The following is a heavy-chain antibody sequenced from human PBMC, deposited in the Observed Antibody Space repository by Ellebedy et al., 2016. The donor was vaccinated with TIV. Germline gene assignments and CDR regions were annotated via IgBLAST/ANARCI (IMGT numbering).Heavy chain of an antibody. CDR1: GGTFSGYG. V-gene: IGHV1-69*13. D-gene: IGHD2-21*02. Sequence: AASVKVSCKASGGTFSGYGISWARQAPGQGLEWMGGIIPFFGTANYAQKFQGRVTITADESTSTAYMELSSLRSEDTAVYYCARDRAYCGADCPLLYGMDVWGQGTTVTVSS. CDR2: IIPFFGTA. J-gene: IGHJ6*02. CDR3: ARDRAYCGADCPLLYGMDV.